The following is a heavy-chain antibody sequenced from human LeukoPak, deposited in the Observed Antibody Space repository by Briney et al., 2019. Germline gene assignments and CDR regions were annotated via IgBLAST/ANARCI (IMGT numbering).Heavy chain of an antibody. D-gene: IGHD6-6*01. V-gene: IGHV4-4*09. CDR2: IYTSGGT. J-gene: IGHJ4*02. CDR3: AGLMRLSTSPGRYYLDY. CDR1: GDSLSSYY. Sequence: PSETLSLTCTVSGDSLSSYYRSWVRQPPGKGLEWMCYIYTSGGTKHIPPITGRVTISIDKTMNQSSLKLSSMTSAASAAYYFAGLMRLSTSPGRYYLDYWAESPLVTVPS.